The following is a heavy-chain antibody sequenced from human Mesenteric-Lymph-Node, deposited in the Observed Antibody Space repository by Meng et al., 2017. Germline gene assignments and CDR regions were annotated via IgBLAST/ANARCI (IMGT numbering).Heavy chain of an antibody. Sequence: ASVKVSCKASGYTFTGYFVHWVRQAPGQGLEWLGRIDPNSGGISSAQNIEDRVTMTRDTSINTAYMELTRLTSDDTAVYYCAANNVGIYTGFGYWGQGTLVTVSS. CDR2: IDPNSGGI. CDR3: AANNVGIYTGFGY. D-gene: IGHD2-15*01. V-gene: IGHV1-2*06. J-gene: IGHJ4*02. CDR1: GYTFTGYF.